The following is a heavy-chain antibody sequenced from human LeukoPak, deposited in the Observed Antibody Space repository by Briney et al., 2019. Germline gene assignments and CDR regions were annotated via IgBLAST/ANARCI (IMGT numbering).Heavy chain of an antibody. Sequence: ASVKVSCKASGYTFTIYGISWVRQAPGQGLEWMGWISAYNGNTNYAQKLQGRVTMTTDTSTTTAYMELRSLRSDDTAVYYCAREAGYCSGGSCYADYWGQGTLVTVSS. CDR2: ISAYNGNT. V-gene: IGHV1-18*01. D-gene: IGHD2-15*01. J-gene: IGHJ4*02. CDR3: AREAGYCSGGSCYADY. CDR1: GYTFTIYG.